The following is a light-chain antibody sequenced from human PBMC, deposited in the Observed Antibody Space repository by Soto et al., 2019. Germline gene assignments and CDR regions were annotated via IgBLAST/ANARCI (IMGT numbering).Light chain of an antibody. J-gene: IGKJ4*01. CDR2: GAS. V-gene: IGKV3-20*01. Sequence: ERVLTQSPGTLSLSPGERATLSCRASQSVISTYLAWYQQKPGQAPRLLIYGASSRATGIPDRFSGSGSGTDFTLPISRLEPDDFAVYYCQYYGSPHLTFGGGNKVEIK. CDR1: QSVISTY. CDR3: QYYGSPHLT.